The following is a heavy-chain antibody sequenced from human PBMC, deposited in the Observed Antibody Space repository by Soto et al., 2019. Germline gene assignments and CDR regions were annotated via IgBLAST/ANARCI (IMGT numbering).Heavy chain of an antibody. V-gene: IGHV3-23*01. CDR3: AKDLGQGVVAATSIYMDV. CDR1: GFTFSSYA. D-gene: IGHD2-15*01. J-gene: IGHJ6*03. CDR2: ISASGGTT. Sequence: PGVSLRLSCAASGFTFSSYAMSWVRQAPGKGLEWVSAISASGGTTYYADSVKGRFTISRDNSKNTLYLQMNSLRAEDTAVYYCAKDLGQGVVAATSIYMDVWGKGTTVNVSS.